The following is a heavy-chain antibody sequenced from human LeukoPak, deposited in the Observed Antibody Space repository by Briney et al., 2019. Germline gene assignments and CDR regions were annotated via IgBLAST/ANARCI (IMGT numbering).Heavy chain of an antibody. V-gene: IGHV3-20*04. CDR2: INWNGGST. J-gene: IGHJ6*03. D-gene: IGHD3-10*01. Sequence: GGSLRLSCAASGFTASSNYMSWVRQAPGKGLEWVSGINWNGGSTGYADSVKGRFTISRDNAKNSLYLQMNSLRAEDTALYYCARDRPRGDYYYMDVWGKGTTVTVSS. CDR1: GFTASSNY. CDR3: ARDRPRGDYYYMDV.